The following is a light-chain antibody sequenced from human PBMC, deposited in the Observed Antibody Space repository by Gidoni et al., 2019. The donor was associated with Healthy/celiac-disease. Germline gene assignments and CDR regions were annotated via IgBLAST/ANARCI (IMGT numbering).Light chain of an antibody. Sequence: DTQMTQSPSSLSASVGDRVTITCQASQDISNYINWYQQKPGKAPKLLIYDASNLETGVPSRFSGSGSGRDFTITISSLKPEDIAKDYCQQYDNHHPGGTFGPGTKVDIK. CDR1: QDISNY. CDR3: QQYDNHHPGGT. CDR2: DAS. J-gene: IGKJ3*01. V-gene: IGKV1-33*01.